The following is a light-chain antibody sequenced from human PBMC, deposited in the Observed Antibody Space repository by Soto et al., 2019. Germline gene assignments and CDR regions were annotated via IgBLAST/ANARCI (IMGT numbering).Light chain of an antibody. Sequence: DIQMTQSPSSVSASVGDRGSITCRASQGISTWLAWYQQKPGTAPKQLIYDASSLQSGVPSRFSGSGSGTDFTLTISSLQPEDSATYYCQQAYAFPITFGQGTRLEIK. J-gene: IGKJ5*01. CDR3: QQAYAFPIT. CDR2: DAS. V-gene: IGKV1-12*01. CDR1: QGISTW.